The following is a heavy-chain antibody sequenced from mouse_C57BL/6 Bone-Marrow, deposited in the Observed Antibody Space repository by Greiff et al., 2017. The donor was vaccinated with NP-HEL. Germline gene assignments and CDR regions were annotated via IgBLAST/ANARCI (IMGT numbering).Heavy chain of an antibody. CDR2: IYPGSGST. CDR1: GYTFTSYW. V-gene: IGHV1-55*01. CDR3: ARAGTTIVTFDY. J-gene: IGHJ2*01. Sequence: QVQLQQPGAELVKPGASVKMSCKASGYTFTSYWITWVKQRPGQGLEWIGDIYPGSGSTNYNEKFKSKATLTVDTSSSTAYMQLSSLTSEDSAVCYCARAGTTIVTFDYWGQGTTLTVSS. D-gene: IGHD2-5*01.